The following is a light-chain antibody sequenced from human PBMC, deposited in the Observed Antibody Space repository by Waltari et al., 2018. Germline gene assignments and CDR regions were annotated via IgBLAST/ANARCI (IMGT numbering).Light chain of an antibody. Sequence: DIQMTQSPSSVSASVGDRVTITGRASAGIGSWLACSQLKPGKAPKLLIYAASTLQSGVPSRFSGSGSGTDCTLTISGLQPDDFATYFCQQGNSFPPTFGQGTKVEI. CDR2: AAS. V-gene: IGKV1-12*01. CDR3: QQGNSFPPT. J-gene: IGKJ1*01. CDR1: AGIGSW.